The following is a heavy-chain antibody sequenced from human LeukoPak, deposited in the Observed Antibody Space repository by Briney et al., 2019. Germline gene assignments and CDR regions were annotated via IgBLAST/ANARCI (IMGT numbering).Heavy chain of an antibody. CDR3: ARLGGAPSPLAY. J-gene: IGHJ4*02. Sequence: PSETLSLTCTGSGGSISSYYWSWIRQPPGKGLEGIWYIYYTGNTNYNPSLNSRVTISVDTSTNQFSLNLSSVTAADTAIYYCARLGGAPSPLAYWGQGTLVTVSS. CDR1: GGSISSYY. V-gene: IGHV4-59*08. D-gene: IGHD1-26*01. CDR2: IYYTGNT.